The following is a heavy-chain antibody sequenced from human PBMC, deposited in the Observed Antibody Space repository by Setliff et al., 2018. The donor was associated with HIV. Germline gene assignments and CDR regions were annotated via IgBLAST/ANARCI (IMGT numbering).Heavy chain of an antibody. CDR2: IDVGSGNT. Sequence: SVKVSCKASGFTFTSSAMQWVRQARGQRLEWIGWIDVGSGNTNYAQKFQERVTITRDMSTSTAYMELSSLRSEDTAVYYCAAAPSYYDILTGYYNKDYYYGMDVWGQGTTVTVSS. J-gene: IGHJ6*02. CDR1: GFTFTSSA. D-gene: IGHD3-9*01. V-gene: IGHV1-58*02. CDR3: AAAPSYYDILTGYYNKDYYYGMDV.